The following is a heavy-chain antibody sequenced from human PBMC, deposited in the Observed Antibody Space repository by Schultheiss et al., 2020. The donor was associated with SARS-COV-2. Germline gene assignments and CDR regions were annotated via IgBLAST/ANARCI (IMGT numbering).Heavy chain of an antibody. J-gene: IGHJ6*03. Sequence: SETLSLTCTVSGGSISSSSYYWGWIRQPPGKGLEWIGSIYYSGSTYYNPSLKSRVTISVDTSKNQFSLKLSSVTAADTAVYYCARGGSGSYSFYYYYYYMDVWGKGTTVTVSS. CDR2: IYYSGST. D-gene: IGHD3-10*01. CDR3: ARGGSGSYSFYYYYYYMDV. V-gene: IGHV4-39*07. CDR1: GGSISSSSYY.